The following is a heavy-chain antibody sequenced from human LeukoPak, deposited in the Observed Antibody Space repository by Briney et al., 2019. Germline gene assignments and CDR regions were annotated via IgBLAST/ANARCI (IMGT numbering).Heavy chain of an antibody. V-gene: IGHV3-23*01. Sequence: PGGSLRLSCAASGFTFSHYSMSWVRQAPGKGLEWVSTLSGSAITTYYADSVKGRFTISRDNSKNTLFLQMNSLRAEDTAVFYCARLVNSFVHMDVWGQGTTVTVSS. CDR3: ARLVNSFVHMDV. J-gene: IGHJ6*02. CDR1: GFTFSHYS. D-gene: IGHD5-18*01. CDR2: LSGSAITT.